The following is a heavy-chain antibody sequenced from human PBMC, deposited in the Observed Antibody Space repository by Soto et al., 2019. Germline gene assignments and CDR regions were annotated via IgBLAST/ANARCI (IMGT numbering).Heavy chain of an antibody. V-gene: IGHV3-9*01. J-gene: IGHJ4*02. Sequence: EVQLVESGGGLVQPGRSLRLSCAASGFTFDDYAMHWVRQAPGKGLEWVSGISWNSGSIGYADSVKGRFTISRDNAKNSLYLQMNSLRAEDTALYYCAKDLVTTSAGFDYWGQGTLVTVSS. CDR2: ISWNSGSI. CDR3: AKDLVTTSAGFDY. CDR1: GFTFDDYA. D-gene: IGHD4-17*01.